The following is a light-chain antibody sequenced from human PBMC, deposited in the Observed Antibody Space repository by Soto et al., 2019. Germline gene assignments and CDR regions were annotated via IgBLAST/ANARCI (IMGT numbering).Light chain of an antibody. CDR3: LQYYNFPRT. CDR2: DAS. J-gene: IGKJ1*01. V-gene: IGKV1-5*01. CDR1: QSISSW. Sequence: DIQMTQPPSTLSASVGDRVTITCRASQSISSWLAWYQQKPGKAPKLLIYDASSLESGVPSRFSGSGSGTEFTLTISSLQPDDFATYYCLQYYNFPRTFGQGTKVDIK.